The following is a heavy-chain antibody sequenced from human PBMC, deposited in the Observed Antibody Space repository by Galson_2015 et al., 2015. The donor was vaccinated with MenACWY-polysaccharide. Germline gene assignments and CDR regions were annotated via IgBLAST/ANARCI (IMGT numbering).Heavy chain of an antibody. V-gene: IGHV3-30-3*01. J-gene: IGHJ3*02. D-gene: IGHD2-15*01. CDR1: GFTFSSYA. CDR2: ISYDGSNK. CDR3: AREIVVVVAAKNAFDI. Sequence: SLRLSCAASGFTFSSYAMHWVRQAPGKGLEWVAVISYDGSNKYYADSVKGRFTISRDNSKNTLYLQMNSLRAEDTAVYYCAREIVVVVAAKNAFDIWGQGTMVTVSS.